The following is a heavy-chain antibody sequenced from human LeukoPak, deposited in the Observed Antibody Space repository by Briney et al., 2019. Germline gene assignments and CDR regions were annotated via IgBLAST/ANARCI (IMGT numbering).Heavy chain of an antibody. V-gene: IGHV3-7*01. J-gene: IGHJ4*02. Sequence: PGESLRLSCAASEFSFSAYWMNWVRQAPGKGLEWVAIINEDGRLKKYVDSVKDRFFISRDNTKSSLHLQLTSLRADDTAVYYCARVGKNGWDFDHWGQGTLVTVSS. CDR2: INEDGRLK. CDR1: EFSFSAYW. D-gene: IGHD6-19*01. CDR3: ARVGKNGWDFDH.